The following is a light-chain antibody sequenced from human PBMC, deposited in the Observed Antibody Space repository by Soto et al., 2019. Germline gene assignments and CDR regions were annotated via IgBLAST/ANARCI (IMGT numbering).Light chain of an antibody. CDR1: QGISSY. CDR3: QHYYCYLFT. Sequence: AIRMTQSPSSLSASTGDRVTITCRASQGISSYLAWYQQKPGKAPKLLIYAASTLQSGVPSRFSGSRSVTDFTRTITGLQSDDFAPYYDQHYYCYLFTFGGGTKVYSK. V-gene: IGKV1-8*01. CDR2: AAS. J-gene: IGKJ4*01.